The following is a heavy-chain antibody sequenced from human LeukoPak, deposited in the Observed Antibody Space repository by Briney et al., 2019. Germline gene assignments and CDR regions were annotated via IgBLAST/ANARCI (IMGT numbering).Heavy chain of an antibody. CDR2: IIPIFGTA. D-gene: IGHD6-6*01. CDR1: GGTFSSYA. V-gene: IGHV1-69*13. J-gene: IGHJ4*02. CDR3: ARVAGEYSSSIFFYY. Sequence: SVKVSCKASGGTFSSYAISWVRQAPGQGLEWMGGIIPIFGTANYAQKFQGRVTITADESTSTAYMELSSLRSEDTAVYYCARVAGEYSSSIFFYYWGQGTLVTVSS.